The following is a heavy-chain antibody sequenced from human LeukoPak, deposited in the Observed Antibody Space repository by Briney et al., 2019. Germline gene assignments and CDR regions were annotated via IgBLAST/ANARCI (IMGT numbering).Heavy chain of an antibody. CDR3: AREYSSGWYYFDY. CDR1: GFTFSSYA. V-gene: IGHV3-30-3*01. CDR2: ISYDGSNK. J-gene: IGHJ4*02. Sequence: GRSLRLSCAASGFTFSSYAMHWVRQAPGKGLEWVAVISYDGSNKYYADSVKGRFTISRDNSKNTLYLQMNSLRAEDTAVYYCAREYSSGWYYFDYWGQGTLVTVSS. D-gene: IGHD6-19*01.